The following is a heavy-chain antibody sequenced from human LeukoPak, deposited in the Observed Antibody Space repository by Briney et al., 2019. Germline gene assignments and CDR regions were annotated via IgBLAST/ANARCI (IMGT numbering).Heavy chain of an antibody. J-gene: IGHJ4*02. CDR2: INPNSGGT. Sequence: ASVKVSCKASGYTFTGYYMHWVRQAPGQGLEWMGWINPNSGGTNYAQKFQGRVTMTRDTSISTAYMELSGLRSDDTAVYYCARDIAVAGTYLFDYWGQGTLVTVSS. D-gene: IGHD6-19*01. CDR3: ARDIAVAGTYLFDY. CDR1: GYTFTGYY. V-gene: IGHV1-2*02.